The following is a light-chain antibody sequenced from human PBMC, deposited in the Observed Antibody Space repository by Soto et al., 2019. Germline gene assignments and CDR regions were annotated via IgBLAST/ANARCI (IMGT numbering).Light chain of an antibody. CDR1: QSVSSN. Sequence: EIVMTQSPATLSVSPGERATLSCRASQSVSSNLAWYQQKPGQAPRLLIYGASTRATGIPARFSGSGSGTAFTLNISSLQSEDFAVYYCQQYNNWPLYTFGQGTKLEIK. V-gene: IGKV3-15*01. J-gene: IGKJ2*01. CDR2: GAS. CDR3: QQYNNWPLYT.